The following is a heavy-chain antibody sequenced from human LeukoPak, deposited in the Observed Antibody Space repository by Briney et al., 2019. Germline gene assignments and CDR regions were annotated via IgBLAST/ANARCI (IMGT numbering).Heavy chain of an antibody. Sequence: GGSLRLSCAASGFPFSGYWMHWLRQAPGKGLVWVSRINSDGSSTSYADSVKGRFTISRDNAKNTLYLQMNSLRAEDTAVYYCYYFGSGSYSVADYWGQGILVTVSS. V-gene: IGHV3-74*01. CDR3: YYFGSGSYSVADY. CDR2: INSDGSST. J-gene: IGHJ4*02. CDR1: GFPFSGYW. D-gene: IGHD3-10*01.